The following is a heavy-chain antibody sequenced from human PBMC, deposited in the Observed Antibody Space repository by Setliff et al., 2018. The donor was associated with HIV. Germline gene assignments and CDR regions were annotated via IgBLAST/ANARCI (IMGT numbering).Heavy chain of an antibody. J-gene: IGHJ5*02. CDR3: ARGLEYYYDSSGPYPTNWFDP. Sequence: PSETLSLTCTVSGYSISSVSYWGWIRQPPGKGLEWIGSIYHSGTTYYNPSLKSRVTKSADTSKKHFSLRLTSLTAADTAVYYCARGLEYYYDSSGPYPTNWFDPWGQGTLVTVSS. CDR2: IYHSGTT. V-gene: IGHV4-38-2*02. D-gene: IGHD3-22*01. CDR1: GYSISSVSY.